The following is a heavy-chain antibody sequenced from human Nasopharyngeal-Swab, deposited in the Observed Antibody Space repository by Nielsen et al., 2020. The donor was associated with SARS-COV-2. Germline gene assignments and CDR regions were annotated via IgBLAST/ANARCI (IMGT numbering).Heavy chain of an antibody. D-gene: IGHD6-13*01. CDR3: ARGGSSFPFDY. V-gene: IGHV3-7*01. Sequence: GGSLRLFCAASGFTFSKFYMSWVRQAAGKGLEWVANIKQDGSGSYYVDSVKGRFTISRDDANNSLYLQMNSLRAGDTGVYYCARGGSSFPFDYWGPGTLVTVSS. J-gene: IGHJ4*02. CDR1: GFTFSKFY. CDR2: IKQDGSGS.